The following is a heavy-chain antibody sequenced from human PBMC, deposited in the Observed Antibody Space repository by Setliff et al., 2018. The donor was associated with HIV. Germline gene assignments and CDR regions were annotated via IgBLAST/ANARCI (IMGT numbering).Heavy chain of an antibody. CDR3: AADNYNCNSFDS. CDR1: GYIFTDYY. Sequence: GASVKVSCKASGYIFTDYYIHWVRQAPGQGLEWMGWINPNGSYTNYAQKFLGRVTMTQDTSFTTAYLELSRLGSDDTAVYYCAADNYNCNSFDSWGQGSLVTVSS. D-gene: IGHD3-3*01. CDR2: INPNGSYT. J-gene: IGHJ4*02. V-gene: IGHV1-2*02.